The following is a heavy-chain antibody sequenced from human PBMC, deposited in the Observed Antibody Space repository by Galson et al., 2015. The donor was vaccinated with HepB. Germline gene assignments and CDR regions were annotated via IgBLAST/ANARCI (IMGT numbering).Heavy chain of an antibody. D-gene: IGHD4-11*01. CDR3: ASQDYRNTDAFDI. CDR1: GYTFTDYY. CDR2: INPNSGGT. Sequence: SVKVSCKASGYTFTDYYMHWVRQAPGQGLEWMGWINPNSGGTNYAQKFQGRVTMTRDTSISTAYMELSRLRSDDTAVYYCASQDYRNTDAFDIWGQGTMVTVSS. J-gene: IGHJ3*02. V-gene: IGHV1-2*02.